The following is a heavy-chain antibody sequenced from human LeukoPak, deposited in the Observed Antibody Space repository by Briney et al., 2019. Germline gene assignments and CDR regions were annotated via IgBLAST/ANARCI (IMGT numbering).Heavy chain of an antibody. J-gene: IGHJ6*03. Sequence: ASVTVSCKASGYTFTGYYMHWVRQAPGQGLEWMGRINPNSGGTNYAQKFQGRVTMTRDTSISTAYMELSRLRSDDTAVYYCARTLPQKPHYYYYMDVWGKGTTVTVSS. V-gene: IGHV1-2*06. CDR2: INPNSGGT. CDR1: GYTFTGYY. CDR3: ARTLPQKPHYYYYMDV.